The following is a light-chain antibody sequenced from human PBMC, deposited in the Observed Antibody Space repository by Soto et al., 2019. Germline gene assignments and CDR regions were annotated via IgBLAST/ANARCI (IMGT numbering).Light chain of an antibody. CDR1: QSISSNF. Sequence: EIVLTQSPGTLSLSPGEGATLSCRASQSISSNFLAWYQQKRGQAPRLLIHGASNRATGIPDRFSGSGSGTDFTLTITRLEPEDFAVYFCYQYNTAPFTFGQGSKLEIK. J-gene: IGKJ2*01. CDR3: YQYNTAPFT. V-gene: IGKV3-20*01. CDR2: GAS.